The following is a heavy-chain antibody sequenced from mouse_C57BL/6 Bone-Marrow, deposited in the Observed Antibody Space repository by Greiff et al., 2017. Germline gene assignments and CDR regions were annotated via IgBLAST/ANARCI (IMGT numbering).Heavy chain of an antibody. V-gene: IGHV1-69*01. CDR1: GYTFTSYW. CDR3: AYDYDGNWYVDV. D-gene: IGHD2-4*01. J-gene: IGHJ1*03. CDR2: IDPSDSYT. Sequence: QVQLQQPGAELVMPGASVKLSCKASGYTFTSYWMHWVKQRPGQGLEWIGDIDPSDSYTNYNQKFKGKSTLTVDKSSSTAYMQLSSLTSEDSAVYYCAYDYDGNWYVDVGGRGTTVTVTS.